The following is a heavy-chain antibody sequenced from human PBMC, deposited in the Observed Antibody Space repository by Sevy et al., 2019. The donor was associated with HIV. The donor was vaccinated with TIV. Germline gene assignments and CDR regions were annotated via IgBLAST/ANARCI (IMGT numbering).Heavy chain of an antibody. CDR1: GFTFSSYA. D-gene: IGHD2-2*02. Sequence: GGSLRLSCAASGFTFSSYAMSWVRQAPGKGLEWVSAISGSGGSTYYADSVKGRFTISRDNSKNTLYLQMNSLRAEDTDVYYCAKRMPDIVVVPAAIVPWFDPWGQGTLVTVSS. J-gene: IGHJ5*02. CDR2: ISGSGGST. CDR3: AKRMPDIVVVPAAIVPWFDP. V-gene: IGHV3-23*01.